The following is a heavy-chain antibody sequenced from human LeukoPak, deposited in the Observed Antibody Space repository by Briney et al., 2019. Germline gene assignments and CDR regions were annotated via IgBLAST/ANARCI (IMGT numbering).Heavy chain of an antibody. CDR1: EFTLSNYN. CDR2: ISSSGTYI. Sequence: GGSLRLSCAASEFTLSNYNINWVRQAPGKGLEWVSSISSSGTYIYYADSVKGRFTISRDNAKNSLYLQMNSLRAEDTALYYCANIGVHSGSYSPHDAFDIWGQGTMVTVSS. D-gene: IGHD1-26*01. J-gene: IGHJ3*02. CDR3: ANIGVHSGSYSPHDAFDI. V-gene: IGHV3-21*04.